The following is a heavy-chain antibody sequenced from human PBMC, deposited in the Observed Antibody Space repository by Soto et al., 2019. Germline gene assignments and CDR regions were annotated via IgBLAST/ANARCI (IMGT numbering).Heavy chain of an antibody. V-gene: IGHV4-30-4*01. CDR3: VGTGTTDDY. J-gene: IGHJ4*02. CDR1: GASVRSGDYY. Sequence: QVQLQESGPGLVKPSQTLSLTCSVSGASVRSGDYYWSSIRQAPGKGLEWIGYIYNSGRSYYNPSLKGRLTTSIDTSKNQFSLKLNSVTAADTAIYYCVGTGTTDDYWGRGTLVTVSS. D-gene: IGHD4-17*01. CDR2: IYNSGRS.